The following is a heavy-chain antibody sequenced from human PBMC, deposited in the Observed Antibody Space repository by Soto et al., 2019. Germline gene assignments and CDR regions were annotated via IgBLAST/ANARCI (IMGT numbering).Heavy chain of an antibody. CDR3: ARGGYIVATIGPQYFQH. D-gene: IGHD5-12*01. CDR2: IIPIFGTA. Sequence: ASVKVSCKASGGTFSSYAISWVRQAPGQGLEWMGGIIPIFGTANYAQKFQGRVTITADKSTSTAYMELSSLRSEDTAVYYCARGGYIVATIGPQYFQHWGQGTLVTVSS. CDR1: GGTFSSYA. V-gene: IGHV1-69*06. J-gene: IGHJ1*01.